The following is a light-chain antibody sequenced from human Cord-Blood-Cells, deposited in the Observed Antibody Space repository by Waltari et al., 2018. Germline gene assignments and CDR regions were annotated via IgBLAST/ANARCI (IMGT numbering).Light chain of an antibody. J-gene: IGLJ3*02. CDR3: CSYAGSYTWV. V-gene: IGLV2-11*01. CDR1: SSDVAGYNY. CDR2: DVS. Sequence: QSALTQPRPVSGSPGQPVPISCTGTSSDVAGYNYVSWYQQHPGKSPKLMIYDVSKRPSGVPDRFSGSKSGNPASLTISGLQAEDEADYYCCSYAGSYTWVFGGGTKLTVL.